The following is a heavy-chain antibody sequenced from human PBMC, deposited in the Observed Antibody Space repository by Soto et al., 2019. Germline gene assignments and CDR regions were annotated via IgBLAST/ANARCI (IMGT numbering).Heavy chain of an antibody. CDR3: VRDKAVRGVITYYYYGMDV. Sequence: SVKVSCKASGGTFSSYAISWVRQAPGQGLEWMGGIIPIFGTANYAQKFQGRVTITADESTSTAYMELSSLRSEDTAVYYCVRDKAVRGVITYYYYGMDVWGQGTTVTVSS. D-gene: IGHD3-10*01. V-gene: IGHV1-69*13. J-gene: IGHJ6*02. CDR1: GGTFSSYA. CDR2: IIPIFGTA.